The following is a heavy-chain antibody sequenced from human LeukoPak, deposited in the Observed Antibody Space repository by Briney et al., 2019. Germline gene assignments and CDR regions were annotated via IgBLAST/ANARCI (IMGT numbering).Heavy chain of an antibody. CDR2: IYTSGST. J-gene: IGHJ4*02. CDR3: ARGDKEQWLGFYFDY. D-gene: IGHD6-19*01. V-gene: IGHV4-59*10. Sequence: SETLSLTCAVYGGSFSGDFWSWIRQSPGKGLEWIGRIYTSGSTNYNPSLKSRVTMSVDTSKNQFSLKLSSVTAADTAVYYCARGDKEQWLGFYFDYWGQGTLVTVSS. CDR1: GGSFSGDF.